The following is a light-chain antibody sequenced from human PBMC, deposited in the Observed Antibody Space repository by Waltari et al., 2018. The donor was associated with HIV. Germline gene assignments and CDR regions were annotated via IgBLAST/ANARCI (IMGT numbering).Light chain of an antibody. Sequence: ELVLTQSPATLSLSPGDRATLSCRASQSVSSYLAWYQQKPGQAPRLLIYDASNRATGIPARFSGSGSGTDFTLTISSLEPEDFAVYYCQQRSNWPLTFGGGTKVEIK. J-gene: IGKJ4*01. CDR3: QQRSNWPLT. V-gene: IGKV3-11*01. CDR1: QSVSSY. CDR2: DAS.